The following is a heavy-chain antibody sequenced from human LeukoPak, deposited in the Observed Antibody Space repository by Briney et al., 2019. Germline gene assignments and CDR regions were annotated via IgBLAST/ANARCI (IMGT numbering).Heavy chain of an antibody. D-gene: IGHD3-10*01. V-gene: IGHV3-23*01. CDR1: GFTFSSYA. CDR3: ANERPYYYGSGSYYFDY. J-gene: IGHJ4*02. CDR2: ISGSGGST. Sequence: PGGSLRLSCAASGFTFSSYAMSWVRRAPGKGLEWVSAISGSGGSTYYADSVKGRFTISRDNSKNTLYLQMNSLRAEDTAVYYCANERPYYYGSGSYYFDYWGQGPLVTVSS.